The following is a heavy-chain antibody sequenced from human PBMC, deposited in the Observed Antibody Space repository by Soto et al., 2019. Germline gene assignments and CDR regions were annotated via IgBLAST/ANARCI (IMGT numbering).Heavy chain of an antibody. D-gene: IGHD2-8*01. CDR3: ARFTEVLMVYAIDY. Sequence: PSETLSLTCTVPGGSISSGGYYWSWIRQHPGKGLEWIGYIYYSGSTYYNPSLKSRVTISVDTSKNQFSLKLSSVTAADTAVYYCARFTEVLMVYAIDYWGQGTLVTVSS. V-gene: IGHV4-31*03. J-gene: IGHJ4*02. CDR1: GGSISSGGYY. CDR2: IYYSGST.